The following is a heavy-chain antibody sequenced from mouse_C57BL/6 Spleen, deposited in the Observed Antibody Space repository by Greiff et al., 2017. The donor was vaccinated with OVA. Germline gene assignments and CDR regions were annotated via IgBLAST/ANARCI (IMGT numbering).Heavy chain of an antibody. Sequence: VQLQQSGAELVRPGASVTLSCKASGYTFTDYEMHWVKQTPVHGLEWIGAIDPETGGTAYNQKFKGKAILTADKSSSTAYMELRSLTSEDSAVYYCTRRGDGGMDYWGQGTSVTVSS. V-gene: IGHV1-15*01. CDR3: TRRGDGGMDY. CDR2: IDPETGGT. D-gene: IGHD2-3*01. CDR1: GYTFTDYE. J-gene: IGHJ4*01.